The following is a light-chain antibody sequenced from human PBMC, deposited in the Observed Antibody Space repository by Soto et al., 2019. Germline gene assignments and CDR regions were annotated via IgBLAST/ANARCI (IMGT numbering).Light chain of an antibody. CDR3: QKYNSAPLT. Sequence: DIQMTQSPSSLSASVGDRVTITCRASQGITNYLAWYQQKTGKVPKLLIFAASTLQSGVPSRFSGSGSGTDLTLTISRLQPEDVATYYCQKYNSAPLTFGQGTKVEIE. J-gene: IGKJ1*01. V-gene: IGKV1-27*01. CDR2: AAS. CDR1: QGITNY.